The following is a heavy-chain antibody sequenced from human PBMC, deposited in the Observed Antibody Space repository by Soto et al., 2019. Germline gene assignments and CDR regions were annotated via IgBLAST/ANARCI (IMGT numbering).Heavy chain of an antibody. D-gene: IGHD3-22*01. Sequence: QVQLVQSGAEVKKPGASVKVSCKASGYTFTGYYMHWVRQAAGQGLEWMGLINPNSGGTNYAQKFQGWVTMTRDTSISTAYMELSRLRSDDTAVYYCARALYYYDSSGSVFDYWGQGTLVTVSS. CDR2: INPNSGGT. CDR1: GYTFTGYY. V-gene: IGHV1-2*04. J-gene: IGHJ4*02. CDR3: ARALYYYDSSGSVFDY.